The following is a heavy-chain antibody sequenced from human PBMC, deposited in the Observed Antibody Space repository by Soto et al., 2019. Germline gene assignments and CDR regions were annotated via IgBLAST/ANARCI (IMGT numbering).Heavy chain of an antibody. V-gene: IGHV3-13*05. CDR2: ISAAGDP. Sequence: EVQLVESGGGLVQPGGSLRLSCEASGFTFRNYDMHWVRQGTGKGLEWVSGISAAGDPDYADSVEGRFTISRKNAQNSFFLQMNSLRVGHTAVYYCARTDRDFYGLDVWGQGTTVIVSS. CDR1: GFTFRNYD. J-gene: IGHJ6*02. CDR3: ARTDRDFYGLDV.